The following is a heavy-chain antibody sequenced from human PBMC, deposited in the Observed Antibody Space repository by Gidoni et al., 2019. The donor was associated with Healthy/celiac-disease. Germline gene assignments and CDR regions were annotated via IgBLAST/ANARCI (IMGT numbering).Heavy chain of an antibody. V-gene: IGHV3-7*01. D-gene: IGHD4-17*01. CDR3: ARGTTVVMRGYFDL. CDR2: IKQDGSEK. CDR1: GFTFSRYW. J-gene: IGHJ2*01. Sequence: EVQLVESGGGMVQPGGSLGLSGAASGFTFSRYWMSWVRQAPGQGLEWVANIKQDGSEKYYVDAVKGRFTISRDNAKNSLYLQMNSLRAEDTAVYYCARGTTVVMRGYFDLWGRGTLVTVSS.